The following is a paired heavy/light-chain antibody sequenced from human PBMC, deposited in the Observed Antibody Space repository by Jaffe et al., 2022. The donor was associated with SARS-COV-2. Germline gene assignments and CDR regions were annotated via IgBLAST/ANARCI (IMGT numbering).Light chain of an antibody. V-gene: IGLV1-44*01. CDR3: AAWDGSLKGVV. CDR2: SNN. CDR1: SSNIGSNT. J-gene: IGLJ2*01. Sequence: QSVLTQPPSASGTPGQRVTISCSGSSSNIGSNTVNWYQQLPGTAPKLLIYSNNQRPSGVPDRFSGSKSGTSASLAISGLQSEDEAEYYCAAWDGSLKGVVFGGGTKVTVL.
Heavy chain of an antibody. Sequence: QVQLVQSGAEVEKPGASVTVSCKTSGYTFISYDINWVRQATGQGLEWMGWMNPDSGNTGYAQKFQGRVTMTRDTSISTAYMELSSLTSEDTAVYYCARAYDSSGYRYAFDIWGQGTVVTVSS. V-gene: IGHV1-8*01. CDR3: ARAYDSSGYRYAFDI. J-gene: IGHJ3*02. CDR2: MNPDSGNT. D-gene: IGHD3-22*01. CDR1: GYTFISYD.